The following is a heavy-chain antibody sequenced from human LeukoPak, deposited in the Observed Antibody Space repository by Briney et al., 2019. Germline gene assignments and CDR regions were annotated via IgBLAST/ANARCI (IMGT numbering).Heavy chain of an antibody. V-gene: IGHV3-11*01. J-gene: IGHJ6*02. CDR1: GFTFSDYY. CDR2: ISSSGSTI. CDR3: SRAEGSEGYYYGLDV. D-gene: IGHD6-19*01. Sequence: GGSLRLSCAASGFTFSDYYMSWIRQAPGKGLEWVSYISSSGSTIYYADSVKGRFTISRDNAKNSLYLQMNSLRAEDTAVYYCSRAEGSEGYYYGLDVWGQETTVTVSS.